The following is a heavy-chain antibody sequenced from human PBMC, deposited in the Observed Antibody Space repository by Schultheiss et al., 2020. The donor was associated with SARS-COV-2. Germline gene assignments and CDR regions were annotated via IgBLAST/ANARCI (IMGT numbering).Heavy chain of an antibody. CDR2: ISAYNGNT. Sequence: ASVKVSCKASGYTFTSYGISWVRQAPGQGLEWMGWISAYNGNTNYAQKLQGRVTMTTDTSTSTAYMELRSLRSDDTAVYYCARDSSLGDSSGSTTWGQGTLVTVSS. D-gene: IGHD3-22*01. V-gene: IGHV1-18*01. J-gene: IGHJ5*02. CDR3: ARDSSLGDSSGSTT. CDR1: GYTFTSYG.